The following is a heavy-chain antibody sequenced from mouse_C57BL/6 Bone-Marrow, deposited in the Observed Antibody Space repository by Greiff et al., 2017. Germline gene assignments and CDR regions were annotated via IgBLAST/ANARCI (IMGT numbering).Heavy chain of an antibody. CDR2: FYPGSGSI. Sequence: QVQLQQSGAELVKPGASVKLSCKASGYTFTEYTIHWVKQRSGQGLEWIGWFYPGSGSIKYNEKFKDKATLTADKSSSTVYMEISRLTSEDSAVYFCARDEDLYYYGSSYGFAYWGQGTLVTVSA. J-gene: IGHJ3*01. CDR3: ARDEDLYYYGSSYGFAY. D-gene: IGHD1-1*01. V-gene: IGHV1-62-2*01. CDR1: GYTFTEYT.